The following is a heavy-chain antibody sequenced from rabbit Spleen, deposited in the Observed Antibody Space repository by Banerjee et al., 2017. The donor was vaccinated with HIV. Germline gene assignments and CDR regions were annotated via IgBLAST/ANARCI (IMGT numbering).Heavy chain of an antibody. Sequence: QEQLEESGRDLVKPEGSLTLTCTASGFTITSSYWICWVRQAPGKGLEWIGCIAAAGSGTTYYASWAKGRFTISKPSSTTVTLQMTSLTAADTATYFCARDGTSKNDFDFNLWGPGTLVTVS. CDR2: IAAAGSGTT. CDR3: ARDGTSKNDFDFNL. CDR1: GFTITSSYW. D-gene: IGHD1-1*01. J-gene: IGHJ4*01. V-gene: IGHV1S45*01.